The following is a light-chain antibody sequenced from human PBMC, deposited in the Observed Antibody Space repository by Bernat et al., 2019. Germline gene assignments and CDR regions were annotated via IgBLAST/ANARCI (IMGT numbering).Light chain of an antibody. J-gene: IGLJ2*01. CDR1: SSDVGDYNY. CDR2: EVN. CDR3: ISYSGGKYVV. Sequence: QSALTQPPSASGSPGQSVTISCTGTSSDVGDYNYVSWYQQHPGKAPKLMIYEVNKRPSGVPDRFSASKSGHTASLTVSGLQAEDEADYYCISYSGGKYVVFGGGTKLTVL. V-gene: IGLV2-8*01.